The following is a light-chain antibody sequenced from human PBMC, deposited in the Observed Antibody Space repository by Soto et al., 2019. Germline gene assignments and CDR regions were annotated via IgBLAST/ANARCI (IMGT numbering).Light chain of an antibody. CDR1: QSISSW. Sequence: DIQMTQSPSTLSASVGDRVTVTCRASQSISSWLAWYQQKAGKAPKLLIYKASALESGVPSRFSGSGSETEFTLTISSLEPEDFATYYCQHYNTYPWTFGQGTKVDIK. CDR3: QHYNTYPWT. CDR2: KAS. V-gene: IGKV1-5*03. J-gene: IGKJ1*01.